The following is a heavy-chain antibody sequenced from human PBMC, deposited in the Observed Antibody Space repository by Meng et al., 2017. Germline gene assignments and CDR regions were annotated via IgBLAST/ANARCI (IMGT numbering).Heavy chain of an antibody. CDR3: ATGAAAADH. V-gene: IGHV3-15*04. J-gene: IGHJ4*02. D-gene: IGHD6-13*01. CDR2: IERKSDGGTI. CDR1: GLRFNDAW. Sequence: EVQVVEAGGGLVKPGGSLRLSCVASGLRFNDAWMSWVRQAPGKGLEWVGRIERKSDGGTIYYAAPVKGRFTISRDDSKNTLYLQMDSLINEDTAVYFCATGAAAADHWGQGTLVTVSS.